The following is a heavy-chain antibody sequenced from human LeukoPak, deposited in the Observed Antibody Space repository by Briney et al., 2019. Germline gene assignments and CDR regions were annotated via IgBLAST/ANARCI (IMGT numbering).Heavy chain of an antibody. CDR2: ISSSSSYI. D-gene: IGHD4-17*01. Sequence: GESLRLSCAASGFTFSSYSMNWVRQAPGKGLEWVSSISSSSSYIYYADSVKGRFTISRDNAKNSLYLQMNSLRAEDTAVYYCARDDYGDYVHFDYWGQGTLVTVSS. CDR1: GFTFSSYS. CDR3: ARDDYGDYVHFDY. V-gene: IGHV3-21*01. J-gene: IGHJ4*02.